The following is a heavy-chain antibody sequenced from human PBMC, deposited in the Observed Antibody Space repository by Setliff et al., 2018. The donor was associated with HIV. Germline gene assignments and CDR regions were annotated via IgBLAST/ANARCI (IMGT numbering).Heavy chain of an antibody. Sequence: SVKVSCKAAGGSINNYAISWVRQAPGKGLEWMGGIIPIFGTANYAQKFQGRVTITADESTSTAYMELSSLRSEDTAVYYCARVPASWYTSPFDLWGQGTMVTVSS. J-gene: IGHJ3*01. V-gene: IGHV1-69*13. CDR3: ARVPASWYTSPFDL. CDR1: GGSINNYA. CDR2: IIPIFGTA. D-gene: IGHD6-13*01.